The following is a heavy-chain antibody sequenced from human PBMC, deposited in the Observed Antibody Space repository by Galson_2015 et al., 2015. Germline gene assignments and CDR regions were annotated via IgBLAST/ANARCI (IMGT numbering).Heavy chain of an antibody. V-gene: IGHV3-30-3*01. D-gene: IGHD2-15*01. CDR3: ARGYCSGGSCYSFSVIDY. J-gene: IGHJ4*02. CDR2: ISYDGSNK. CDR1: GFTFSSYA. Sequence: SLRLSCAASGFTFSSYAMHWVRQAPGKGLEWVAVISYDGSNKYYADSVKGRFTISRDNSKNTLYLQMNSLRAEDTAVYYCARGYCSGGSCYSFSVIDYWGQGTLVTVSS.